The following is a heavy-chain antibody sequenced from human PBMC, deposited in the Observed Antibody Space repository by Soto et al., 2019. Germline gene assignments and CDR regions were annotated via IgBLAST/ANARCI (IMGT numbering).Heavy chain of an antibody. CDR3: ARVAGHKNARFDT. CDR1: GYSFTKYH. Sequence: EASVNVSCKASGYSFTKYHIHWVRQAPGQGLEWMGWINPGSGVTNQAQKFQGRVTMTRDTSITTTYMELNSLTSDDTAVYYCARVAGHKNARFDTWGQGALVTVSS. J-gene: IGHJ4*02. V-gene: IGHV1-2*02. CDR2: INPGSGVT. D-gene: IGHD1-1*01.